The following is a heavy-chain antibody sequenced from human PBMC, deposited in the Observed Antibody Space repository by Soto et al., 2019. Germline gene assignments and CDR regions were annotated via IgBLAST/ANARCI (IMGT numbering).Heavy chain of an antibody. J-gene: IGHJ4*01. CDR2: ISGSGGNT. Sequence: GGSLRLSCAASGFTFTSYAMSWVRQAPGKGLEWVSGISGSGGNTHYADSVKGRFTVSRDNSRNTLYMQMNSLRVGDTAVYYCAKPGVAVAGTDYWRHGTLVPVSS. CDR3: AKPGVAVAGTDY. CDR1: GFTFTSYA. V-gene: IGHV3-23*01. D-gene: IGHD6-19*01.